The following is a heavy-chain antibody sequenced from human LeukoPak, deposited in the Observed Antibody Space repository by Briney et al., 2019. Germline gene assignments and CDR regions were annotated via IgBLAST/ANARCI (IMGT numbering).Heavy chain of an antibody. CDR3: ARGASTSGWNYFDS. CDR1: GFTVISNY. V-gene: IGHV3-66*01. J-gene: IGHJ4*02. D-gene: IGHD6-19*01. Sequence: GGSLRLSCAAAGFTVISNYMSWVRQAPGKGLEWVSIIYSDGNTHCADSVKGRFTISRDNSKNTLFLQMNSLRAEDAAVYYCARGASTSGWNYFDSCGQGTLVTASS. CDR2: IYSDGNT.